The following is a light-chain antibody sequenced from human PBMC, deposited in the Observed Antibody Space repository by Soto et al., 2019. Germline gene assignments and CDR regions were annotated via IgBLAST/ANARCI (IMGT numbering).Light chain of an antibody. V-gene: IGKV3-20*01. Sequence: EIVLTQSPATLSLSPGERATLSCRASQSISDYLAWYQQKPGQAPRLLIYAASSRATGIPDRFSGRGSGTDFSLTISRLEPEDFAVYYRQQYDRSPWTFGQGTKVDIK. CDR3: QQYDRSPWT. CDR1: QSISDY. J-gene: IGKJ1*01. CDR2: AAS.